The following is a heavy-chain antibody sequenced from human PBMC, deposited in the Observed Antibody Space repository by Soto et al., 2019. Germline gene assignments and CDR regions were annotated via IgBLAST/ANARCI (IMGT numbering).Heavy chain of an antibody. V-gene: IGHV4-61*01. Sequence: QVQLQESGPGLVKPSETLSLTCTVSGDSVSSNSHYWSWIRQPPGKGLEWIGYIYYAGTTSYNVSLKSRVSFSVDTSKNQFSLKLTSITAADTAVYYCARAHMTDYINGVVASNWFDPWGRGTLVTVSP. CDR3: ARAHMTDYINGVVASNWFDP. J-gene: IGHJ5*02. CDR2: IYYAGTT. D-gene: IGHD3-9*01. CDR1: GDSVSSNSHY.